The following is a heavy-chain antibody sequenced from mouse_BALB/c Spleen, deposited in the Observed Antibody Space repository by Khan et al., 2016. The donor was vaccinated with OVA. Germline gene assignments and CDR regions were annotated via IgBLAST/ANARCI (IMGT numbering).Heavy chain of an antibody. J-gene: IGHJ4*01. CDR1: GYSITSDYA. Sequence: ESGPCLVKPSQSLSLTCTVTGYSITSDYAWNWIRQFPGNKLEWMGYISYSGSTSYNPSLKSRISIIRETSKNQFFLQLMYVTTEDPATYYCARRGDGYYGALDYWGQGTSVTVSS. D-gene: IGHD2-3*01. V-gene: IGHV3-2*02. CDR2: ISYSGST. CDR3: ARRGDGYYGALDY.